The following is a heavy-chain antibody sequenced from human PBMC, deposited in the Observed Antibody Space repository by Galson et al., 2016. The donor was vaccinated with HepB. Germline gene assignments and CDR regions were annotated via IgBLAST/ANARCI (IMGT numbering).Heavy chain of an antibody. J-gene: IGHJ3*02. CDR2: IYYGGST. V-gene: IGHV4-31*03. D-gene: IGHD6-13*01. Sequence: TLSLTCSVSGGSISSGGYYWSWVRQHPGQGLEWIGYIYYGGSTYFNPSLNSRASISVDTSKNQFSLNLRSVTAADTAFYYCARDSQEAKTAASGWAAFDIWGQGTMVTVSS. CDR1: GGSISSGGYY. CDR3: ARDSQEAKTAASGWAAFDI.